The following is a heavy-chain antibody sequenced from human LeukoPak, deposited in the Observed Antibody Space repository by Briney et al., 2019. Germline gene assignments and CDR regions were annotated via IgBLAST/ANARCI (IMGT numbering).Heavy chain of an antibody. CDR1: GGSISSGSYF. CDR3: ARDTADITIFGVVISD. D-gene: IGHD3-3*01. J-gene: IGHJ4*02. CDR2: IYTSGST. V-gene: IGHV4-61*02. Sequence: SQTLSLTCTVSGGSISSGSYFWSWIRQPAGKGLEWIGRIYTSGSTYYNPSLKSRVTISVDTSKNQFSLKLSSVTAADTAVYYCARDTADITIFGVVISDWGQGTLVTVSS.